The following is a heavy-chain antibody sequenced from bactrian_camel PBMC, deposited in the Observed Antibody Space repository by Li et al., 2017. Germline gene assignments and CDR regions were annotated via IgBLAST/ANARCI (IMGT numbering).Heavy chain of an antibody. V-gene: IGHV3S68*01. D-gene: IGHD2*01. Sequence: QVQLVESGGGSVQDGGSLRLSCTAPGFTSNGCSMDWFRQAAGKEREWVSSISFDGTPMYADSVEGRFTISRDNAKNTVYLQMNSLNAGDTAVYYCVSGPNYYTPYYFLFYWGQGTQVTVS. J-gene: IGHJ4*01. CDR2: ISFDGTP. CDR1: GFTSNGCS. CDR3: VSGPNYYTPYYFLFY.